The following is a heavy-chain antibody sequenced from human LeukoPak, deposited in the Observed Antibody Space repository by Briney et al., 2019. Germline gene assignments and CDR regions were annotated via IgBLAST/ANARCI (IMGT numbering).Heavy chain of an antibody. CDR2: IYYSGST. V-gene: IGHV4-30-4*08. D-gene: IGHD3-3*01. CDR3: ARGFLEWLPIDY. Sequence: SETLSLTCSVSGGSISSGDYYWSWIRQPPGKGLEWIGYIYYSGSTYYNPSLKSRVTISVDTSKNQSSLKLSSVTAADTAVYYCARGFLEWLPIDYWGQGTLVTVSS. J-gene: IGHJ4*02. CDR1: GGSISSGDYY.